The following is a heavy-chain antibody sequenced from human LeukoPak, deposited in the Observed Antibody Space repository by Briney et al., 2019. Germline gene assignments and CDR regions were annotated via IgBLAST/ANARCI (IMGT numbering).Heavy chain of an antibody. CDR2: IYYSGST. J-gene: IGHJ4*02. CDR1: GGSISSGGYY. Sequence: KSSETLSLTCTVSGGSISSGGYYWSWIRQHPGKGLEWIGYIYYSGSTYYNPSLKSRVTISVDTSKNQFSLKLSSVTAADTAVYYCARAWGDLTHKYYFDYWGQGTLVTVSS. D-gene: IGHD2-21*02. V-gene: IGHV4-31*03. CDR3: ARAWGDLTHKYYFDY.